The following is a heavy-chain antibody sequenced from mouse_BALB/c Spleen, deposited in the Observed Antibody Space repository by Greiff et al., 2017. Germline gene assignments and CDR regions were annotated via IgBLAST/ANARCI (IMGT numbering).Heavy chain of an antibody. Sequence: VQGVESGPGLVAPSQSLSITCTVSGFSLTSYGVHWVRQPPGKGLEWLGVIWAGGSTNYNSALMSRLSISKDNSKSQVFLKMNSLPTDDTAMYYCARDRWMEYDFDDWGQGTTLTVSS. CDR2: IWAGGST. D-gene: IGHD5-2*01. J-gene: IGHJ2*01. CDR3: ARDRWMEYDFDD. CDR1: GFSLTSYG. V-gene: IGHV2-9*02.